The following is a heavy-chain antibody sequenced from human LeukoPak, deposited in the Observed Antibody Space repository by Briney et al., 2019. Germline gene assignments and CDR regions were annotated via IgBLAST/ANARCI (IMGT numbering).Heavy chain of an antibody. Sequence: GGALRLSCAGSGFNFKNYWMVWGRQIPGKGLEWVANIKEDGSEKNYVDSVKGRFTISRDNAKNSLYLQMNGLRVEDTAVYYCARDVWLPDYWGQGTLVTVTS. J-gene: IGHJ4*02. V-gene: IGHV3-7*01. CDR3: ARDVWLPDY. CDR1: GFNFKNYW. CDR2: IKEDGSEK. D-gene: IGHD3-16*01.